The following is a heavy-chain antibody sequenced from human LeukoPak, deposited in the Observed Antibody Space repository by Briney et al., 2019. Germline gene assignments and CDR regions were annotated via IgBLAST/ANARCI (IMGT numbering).Heavy chain of an antibody. CDR3: AKDYYYGLGGSYPTFDF. Sequence: PGGSLRLSCAASGFTFSSYAMSWGCQAPGQGLELVSAISGSGGSTYYADSVKGRFTISRDNSKNTLYLQMNSPKAEDTAGYYCAKDYYYGLGGSYPTFDFWGQGTLV. CDR1: GFTFSSYA. J-gene: IGHJ4*02. CDR2: ISGSGGST. V-gene: IGHV3-23*01. D-gene: IGHD3-10*01.